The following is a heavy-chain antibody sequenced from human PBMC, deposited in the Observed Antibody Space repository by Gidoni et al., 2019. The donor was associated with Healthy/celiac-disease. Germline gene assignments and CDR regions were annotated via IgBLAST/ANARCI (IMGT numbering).Heavy chain of an antibody. J-gene: IGHJ4*02. V-gene: IGHV3-30-3*01. CDR3: ARDISGWYGY. D-gene: IGHD6-19*01. Sequence: QVQLVESGGGVVQPGRSLRLSCAASGFTFSSYAMHWVRQAPGKGLEWVAVISYDGSNKYYADSVKGRFTISRDNSKNTLYLQMNSLRAEDTAVYYCARDISGWYGYWGQGTLVTVSS. CDR1: GFTFSSYA. CDR2: ISYDGSNK.